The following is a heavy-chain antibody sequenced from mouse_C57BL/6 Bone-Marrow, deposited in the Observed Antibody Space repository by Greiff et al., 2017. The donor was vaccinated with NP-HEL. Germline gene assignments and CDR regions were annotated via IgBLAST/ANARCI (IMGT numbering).Heavy chain of an antibody. CDR1: GFTFSDYG. Sequence: EVKLMESGGGLVKPGGSLKLSCAASGFTFSDYGMHWVRQAPEKGLEWVAYISSGSSTIYYADTVKGRFTISRDNAKNTLFLQMTSLRSEDTAMYYCARKLLRYPFAYWGQGTLVTVSA. CDR3: ARKLLRYPFAY. J-gene: IGHJ3*01. D-gene: IGHD1-1*01. CDR2: ISSGSSTI. V-gene: IGHV5-17*01.